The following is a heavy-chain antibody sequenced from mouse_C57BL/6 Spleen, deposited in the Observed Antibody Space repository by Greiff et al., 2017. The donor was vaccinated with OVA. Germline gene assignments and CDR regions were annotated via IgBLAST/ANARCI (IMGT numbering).Heavy chain of an antibody. J-gene: IGHJ2*01. D-gene: IGHD2-4*01. CDR1: GYTFTSYW. CDR2: IDPSDSYT. CDR3: ARGDDYFFDY. V-gene: IGHV1-69*01. Sequence: QVQLQQPGAELVMPGASVKLSCKASGYTFTSYWMHWVKQRPGQGLEWIGEIDPSDSYTNYNQKFKGKSTLTVDKSSSTAYRQLSSLTSEDSAVYFCARGDDYFFDYWGQGTTLTVSS.